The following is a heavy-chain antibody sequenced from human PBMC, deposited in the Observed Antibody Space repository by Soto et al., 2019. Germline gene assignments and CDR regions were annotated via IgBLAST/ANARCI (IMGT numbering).Heavy chain of an antibody. CDR3: ARVRYSSGWYVGYYFDY. V-gene: IGHV6-1*01. CDR2: TYYRSKWYN. D-gene: IGHD6-19*01. J-gene: IGHJ4*02. Sequence: PSQTLSLTCAISGDSVSSNSAAWNWIRQSPSRGLEWLGRTYYRSKWYNDYAVSVKSRITINPDTSKNQFSLQLNSVTPEDTAVYYCARVRYSSGWYVGYYFDYWGQGTLVTVSS. CDR1: GDSVSSNSAA.